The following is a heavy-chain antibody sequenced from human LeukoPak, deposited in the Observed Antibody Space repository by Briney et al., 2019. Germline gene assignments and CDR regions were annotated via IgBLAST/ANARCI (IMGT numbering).Heavy chain of an antibody. CDR2: ISGSGGST. CDR1: GFTFSSYA. J-gene: IGHJ4*02. D-gene: IGHD3/OR15-3a*01. CDR3: AGLGLEWPEKLDY. V-gene: IGHV3-23*01. Sequence: PGGSLRLSCAASGFTFSSYAMSWVRQAPGKGLEWVSAISGSGGSTYYADSVKGRFTISRDNSKNTLYLQMNSLRAEDTAVYYCAGLGLEWPEKLDYWGQGTLVTVSS.